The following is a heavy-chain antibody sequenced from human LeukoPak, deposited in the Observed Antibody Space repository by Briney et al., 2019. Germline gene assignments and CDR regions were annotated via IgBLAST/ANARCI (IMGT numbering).Heavy chain of an antibody. Sequence: GGSLRLSCAASGFTFSNAWMSWVRQAPGKGLEWVGRIKSKTDGGTTDYAAPVKGRFTISRDDSKNTLYLQMNSLKTEDTAVYYCTTDEIAVAQFDYWGQGTLVTVSS. J-gene: IGHJ4*02. CDR3: TTDEIAVAQFDY. D-gene: IGHD6-19*01. CDR1: GFTFSNAW. CDR2: IKSKTDGGTT. V-gene: IGHV3-15*01.